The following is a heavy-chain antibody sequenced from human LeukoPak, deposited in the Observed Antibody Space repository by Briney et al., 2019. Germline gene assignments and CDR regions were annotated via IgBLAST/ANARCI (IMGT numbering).Heavy chain of an antibody. V-gene: IGHV4-39*07. J-gene: IGHJ4*02. CDR1: GGSISSSSSH. CDR2: IFYSGSP. CDR3: ARDREGQLGDFDY. D-gene: IGHD6-6*01. Sequence: SEILSLTCTVSGGSISSSSSHWGWIRQPPGKGLEWIGSIFYSGSPYYNPSLKSRVTISVDTSKNQFSLKLSSVTAADTAVYYCARDREGQLGDFDYWGQGTLVTVSS.